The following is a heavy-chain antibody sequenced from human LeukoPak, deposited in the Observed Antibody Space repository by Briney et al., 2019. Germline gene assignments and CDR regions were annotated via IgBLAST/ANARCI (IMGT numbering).Heavy chain of an antibody. V-gene: IGHV4-34*01. CDR1: GGSFSDDY. Sequence: SETLSLTCSVYGGSFSDDYWSWIRHSPGKGLEWIGDINRSGSTNYNASLKSRVTISVDTSKNQFALKLRSMTAADTAVYYCARLIVGCTDGVCYKGHVYWGQGTLVTVAS. D-gene: IGHD2-8*01. CDR2: INRSGST. J-gene: IGHJ4*02. CDR3: ARLIVGCTDGVCYKGHVY.